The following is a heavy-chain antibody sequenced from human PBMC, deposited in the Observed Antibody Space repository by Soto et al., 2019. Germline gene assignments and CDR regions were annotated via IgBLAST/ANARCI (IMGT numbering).Heavy chain of an antibody. CDR1: GGTFSSYT. V-gene: IGHV1-69*02. J-gene: IGHJ4*02. CDR3: SVVPAAIYSFDY. Sequence: QVQLVQSGAEVKKPGSSVKVSCKASGGTFSSYTISWVRQAPGQGLEWMGRIIPILGIANYAQKFQGRVTITADKSTSTAYMELSSLRSEDTGVYYCSVVPAAIYSFDYWGQGTLVTVSS. CDR2: IIPILGIA. D-gene: IGHD2-2*01.